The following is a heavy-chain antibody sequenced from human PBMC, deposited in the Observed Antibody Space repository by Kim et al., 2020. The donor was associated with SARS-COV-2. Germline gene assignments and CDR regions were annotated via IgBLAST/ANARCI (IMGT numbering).Heavy chain of an antibody. Sequence: TYYADSVKGRFTISRDNSKNTLYLQMNSRRAEDTAVYYCANTWVLNPSDYWGQGTLVTVSS. J-gene: IGHJ4*02. CDR2: T. CDR3: ANTWVLNPSDY. V-gene: IGHV3-23*01. D-gene: IGHD3-16*01.